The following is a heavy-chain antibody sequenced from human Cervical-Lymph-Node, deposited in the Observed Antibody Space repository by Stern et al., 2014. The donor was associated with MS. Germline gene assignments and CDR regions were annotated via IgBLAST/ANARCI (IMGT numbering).Heavy chain of an antibody. J-gene: IGHJ6*02. V-gene: IGHV1-18*01. CDR2: ISPYNGNA. D-gene: IGHD4-17*01. Sequence: QVKLVQSGAEVKKPGASVKVTCKASGYTFTSYGISWVRQSPGQGIEWMGWISPYNGNANDAQKLQGRVPMTTDTSTSTAYMELRSLRSDDTAVYYCARDDYGYNYYYYGMDVWGQGTTVTVSS. CDR1: GYTFTSYG. CDR3: ARDDYGYNYYYYGMDV.